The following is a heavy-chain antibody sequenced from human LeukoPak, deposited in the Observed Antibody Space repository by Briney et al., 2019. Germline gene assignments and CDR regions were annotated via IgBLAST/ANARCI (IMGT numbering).Heavy chain of an antibody. V-gene: IGHV5-51*01. J-gene: IGHJ4*02. CDR3: ARPYDSGWTGFEY. Sequence: GESLKISCKGSGYSFPSYWTAWVRQMPGKGLEWMGIIYPGDSDTRYSPSFQGQVTFSADKSISTAYLQWSSLKASDTAMYYCARPYDSGWTGFEYWGQGTLVTVSS. D-gene: IGHD6-19*01. CDR2: IYPGDSDT. CDR1: GYSFPSYW.